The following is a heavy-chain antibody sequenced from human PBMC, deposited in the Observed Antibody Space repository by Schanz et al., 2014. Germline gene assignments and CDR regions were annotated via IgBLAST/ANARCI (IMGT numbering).Heavy chain of an antibody. Sequence: QVQVVQSGAEVKKPGASVKVSCKASGYTFTDYGVIWVRQAPGQGLEWMGWISTSNGNTRYSQKFQGRVTITRDTSASTAYMELSSLRSEDTAVYYCGRGFSRSYIDFWGQGTLITVSS. CDR1: GYTFTDYG. CDR2: ISTSNGNT. J-gene: IGHJ4*02. CDR3: GRGFSRSYIDF. D-gene: IGHD3-10*01. V-gene: IGHV1-18*01.